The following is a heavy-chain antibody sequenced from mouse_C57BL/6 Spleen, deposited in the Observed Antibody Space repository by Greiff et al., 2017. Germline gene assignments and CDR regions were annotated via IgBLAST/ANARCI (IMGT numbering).Heavy chain of an antibody. J-gene: IGHJ3*01. V-gene: IGHV1-64*01. CDR2: IHTKSGST. Sequence: QVQLQQPGAELVQPGASVKLSCKASGYTFTSYWMHWVTQRPGQGLEWIGMIHTKSGSTNYNEKFKSKATLTVDKSSSTAYMQLSSLTSEDSAVYYCARVAYYSNYVGFAYWGQGTLVTVSA. CDR3: ARVAYYSNYVGFAY. D-gene: IGHD2-5*01. CDR1: GYTFTSYW.